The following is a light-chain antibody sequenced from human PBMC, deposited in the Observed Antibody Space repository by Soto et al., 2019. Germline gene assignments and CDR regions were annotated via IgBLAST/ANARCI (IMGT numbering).Light chain of an antibody. CDR2: KAS. J-gene: IGKJ4*01. CDR1: QVISSW. Sequence: DIQMTQSPSSLSASVGDTVTVSCLACQVISSWLAWYQQKPGRAPNLLIYKASTLQTGVPSRFSGSGSGTDFTLTITNLQPEDFATYYCHQASSLPLSFGGGTKVDIK. V-gene: IGKV1-12*01. CDR3: HQASSLPLS.